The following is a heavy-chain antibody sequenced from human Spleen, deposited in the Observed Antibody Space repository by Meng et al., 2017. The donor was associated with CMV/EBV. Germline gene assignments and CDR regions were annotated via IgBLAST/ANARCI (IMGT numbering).Heavy chain of an antibody. CDR2: ISGSGGST. V-gene: IGHV3-23*01. Sequence: EVQLLESXXGLVQPGGSLRLSCAASGLTVSRFAMSWVRQAPGKGLEWVSAISGSGGSTYYADSVKGRFTISRDNSKNTLYLQMNSLRAEDTAVYYCANDFAAIAVAGTPRDHGPYYYGMDVWGQGTTVIVSS. CDR3: ANDFAAIAVAGTPRDHGPYYYGMDV. CDR1: GLTVSRFA. J-gene: IGHJ6*02. D-gene: IGHD6-19*01.